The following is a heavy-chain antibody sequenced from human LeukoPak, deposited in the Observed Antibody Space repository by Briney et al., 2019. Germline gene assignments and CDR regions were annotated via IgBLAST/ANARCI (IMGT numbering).Heavy chain of an antibody. CDR2: ISYDGSDK. V-gene: IGHV3-30*18. Sequence: QAGGSLRLSCAASGFTFSSYGMHWVRQAPGKGLEWVAVISYDGSDKYYADSVKGRFTISRDNSKNTLYLQMNSLRAEDTAVYYCAKEDKGLVAALDIWGQGTMVTVSS. D-gene: IGHD6-19*01. CDR1: GFTFSSYG. CDR3: AKEDKGLVAALDI. J-gene: IGHJ3*02.